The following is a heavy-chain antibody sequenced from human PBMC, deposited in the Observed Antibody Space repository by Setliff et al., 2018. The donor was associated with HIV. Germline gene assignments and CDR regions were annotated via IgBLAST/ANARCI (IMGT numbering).Heavy chain of an antibody. J-gene: IGHJ6*02. V-gene: IGHV3-23*01. CDR3: AKTLPTLYPPHDYYFAMDV. D-gene: IGHD2-15*01. CDR2: ISGSGDIT. Sequence: HPGGSLRLSCAASGFTFRSYAVSWVRQAPGKGLEWVSVISGSGDITYYRASVKGRFTISRDNSKNTLYLQMNSLRAEDTAVYYCAKTLPTLYPPHDYYFAMDVWGQGTTVTVSS. CDR1: GFTFRSYA.